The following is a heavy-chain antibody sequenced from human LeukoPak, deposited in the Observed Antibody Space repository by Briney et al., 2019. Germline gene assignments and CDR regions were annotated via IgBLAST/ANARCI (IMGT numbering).Heavy chain of an antibody. CDR1: GGSFSGYY. CDR2: INHSGST. J-gene: IGHJ6*02. D-gene: IGHD2-2*01. V-gene: IGHV4-34*01. Sequence: TSETLSLTCAVYGGSFSGYYWSWIRQPPGKGLEWIGEINHSGSTNYNPSLKSRVTISVDTSKNQFSLKLSSVTAADTAVYYCASLPKPVVPAARRYYYGMDVWGQGTTVTVSS. CDR3: ASLPKPVVPAARRYYYGMDV.